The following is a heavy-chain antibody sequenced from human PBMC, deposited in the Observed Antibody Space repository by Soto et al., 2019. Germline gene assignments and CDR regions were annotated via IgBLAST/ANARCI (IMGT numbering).Heavy chain of an antibody. CDR1: GGSVSSGSYY. Sequence: SETLSLTCTVSGGSVSSGSYYWSWIRQPPGKGLEWIGYIYYSGSTNYNPSLKSRVTISVDTSKNQFSLKLSSVTAADTAVYYCARGVGSSGWYGYYYYYGMVVWGQGTTVTVSS. CDR2: IYYSGST. J-gene: IGHJ6*02. V-gene: IGHV4-61*01. CDR3: ARGVGSSGWYGYYYYYGMVV. D-gene: IGHD6-19*01.